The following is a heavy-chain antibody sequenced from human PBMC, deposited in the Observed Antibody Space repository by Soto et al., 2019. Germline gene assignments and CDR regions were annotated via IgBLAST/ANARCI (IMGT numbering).Heavy chain of an antibody. CDR3: ARLRFGEVTSYYFDY. J-gene: IGHJ4*02. D-gene: IGHD3-10*01. CDR1: GGSISGYY. V-gene: IGHV4-59*12. CDR2: IYYSGNT. Sequence: PSETLSLTCTVSGGSISGYYWSWIRQPPGKGLEWIGNIYYSGNTNYNPPLKSRVTISVDTSKNQFSLKLSSVTAADTAVYYCARLRFGEVTSYYFDYWGQGTLVTVSS.